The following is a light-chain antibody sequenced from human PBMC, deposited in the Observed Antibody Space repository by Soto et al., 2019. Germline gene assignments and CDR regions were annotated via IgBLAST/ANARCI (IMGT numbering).Light chain of an antibody. CDR3: QKHNGAPFT. Sequence: DIPMTQSPSSLSASIGDRVTITCRASQGISTYLACHQQKPGKVPKLLIYAASTLQSGVPSRFSGSGSGTDFTLTINNLQPEDVATYYCQKHNGAPFTFGPGTKVDIK. CDR1: QGISTY. CDR2: AAS. J-gene: IGKJ3*01. V-gene: IGKV1-27*01.